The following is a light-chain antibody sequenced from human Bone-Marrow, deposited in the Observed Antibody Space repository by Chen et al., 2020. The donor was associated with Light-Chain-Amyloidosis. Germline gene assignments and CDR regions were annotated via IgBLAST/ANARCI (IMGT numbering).Light chain of an antibody. CDR2: DAS. V-gene: IGKV1-33*01. CDR3: QQYDNLPPALA. J-gene: IGKJ4*01. CDR1: QDISNY. Sequence: DLQMIQSPSSLSASVGDRVTITCQASQDISNYLNWYQQKPGKAPKLLIYDASNLETGVPSRFSGSGSGTDFTFTISGLQPESIATYYCQQYDNLPPALAFGGGTKVEIK.